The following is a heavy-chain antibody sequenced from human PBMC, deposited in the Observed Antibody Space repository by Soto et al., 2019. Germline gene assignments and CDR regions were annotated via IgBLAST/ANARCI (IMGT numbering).Heavy chain of an antibody. D-gene: IGHD3-10*01. CDR1: GFTFSTYA. CDR2: ISGSGGRT. V-gene: IGHV3-23*01. J-gene: IGHJ4*02. Sequence: EVQLLESGGGLVQPGGSLRLSCGASGFTFSTYAMSWVRQAPGKGLEWVSGISGSGGRTYYADSVKGRFTISRDNXKXXLYLQMNSLRAEDTAVYYCAKDWIRDSMVRGVIPYWGQGTLVTVSS. CDR3: AKDWIRDSMVRGVIPY.